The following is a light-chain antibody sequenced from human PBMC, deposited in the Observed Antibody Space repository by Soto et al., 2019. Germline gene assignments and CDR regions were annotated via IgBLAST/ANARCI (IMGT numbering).Light chain of an antibody. CDR1: QSVSNY. J-gene: IGKJ4*01. CDR3: QQHINRLS. V-gene: IGKV3-11*01. Sequence: EIVLTQSPATLSLSPGERATLSCRASQSVSNYLAWYQQKPGQAPRLLIHDASTRATGIPARFSGSGSGTDFTLTITTLEPEDFAGYYCQQHINRLSFGGGTKVKIK. CDR2: DAS.